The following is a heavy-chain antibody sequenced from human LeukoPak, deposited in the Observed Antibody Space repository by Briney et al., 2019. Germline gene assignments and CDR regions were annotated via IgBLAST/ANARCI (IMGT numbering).Heavy chain of an antibody. CDR2: IYHSGST. V-gene: IGHV4-38-2*02. CDR1: GYSISSGYY. J-gene: IGHJ3*01. CDR3: ARDLSSSSNYVDGTFDF. D-gene: IGHD4-11*01. Sequence: PSETLSLTCTVSGYSISSGYYWGWIRQPPGKGLEWIGSIYHSGSTYYNPSLKSRVTISLGTSKNPFSLKLSSVTAADTAVYYCARDLSSSSNYVDGTFDFWGQGTLVTVSS.